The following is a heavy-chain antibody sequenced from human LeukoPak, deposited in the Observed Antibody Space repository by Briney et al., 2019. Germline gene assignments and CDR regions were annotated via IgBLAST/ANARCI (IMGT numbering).Heavy chain of an antibody. CDR1: GFTFSSYW. Sequence: GGSLRLSCAASGFTFSSYWMHWVRQAPGKGLVWVSRINSDGSSTSYADSVKGRFTISRDNAKNTLYLQMNSLRAEDTAVYYCARDSRTYYYDSSGYELDYWGQGTLVTVSS. D-gene: IGHD3-22*01. J-gene: IGHJ4*02. V-gene: IGHV3-74*01. CDR2: INSDGSST. CDR3: ARDSRTYYYDSSGYELDY.